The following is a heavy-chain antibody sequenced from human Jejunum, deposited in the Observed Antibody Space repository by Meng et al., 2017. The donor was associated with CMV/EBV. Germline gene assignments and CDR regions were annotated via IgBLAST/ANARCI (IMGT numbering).Heavy chain of an antibody. Sequence: SGYTFTNFGISWVRQAPGQGLEWMGWISPYNGETNYATKIQGRVTMTTDTSTGTAYMELRSLTSDDTAVYYCTRGSGPWVVVTVDFDYWGQGTLVTVSS. V-gene: IGHV1-18*01. CDR3: TRGSGPWVVVTVDFDY. CDR2: ISPYNGET. CDR1: GYTFTNFG. J-gene: IGHJ4*02. D-gene: IGHD2-21*02.